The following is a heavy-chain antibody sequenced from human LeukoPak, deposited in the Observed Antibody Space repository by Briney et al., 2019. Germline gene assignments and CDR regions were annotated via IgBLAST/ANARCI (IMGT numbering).Heavy chain of an antibody. Sequence: GGSLRLSCAASAFTFSSYGMSWVRQAPGKGLEWVSALSGSGATTYYADSVKGRFTISRDNAKNSLYLQMNSLRAEDTAVYYCAELGITMIGGVWGKGTTVTISS. CDR1: AFTFSSYG. CDR3: AELGITMIGGV. CDR2: LSGSGATT. V-gene: IGHV3-23*01. D-gene: IGHD3-10*02. J-gene: IGHJ6*04.